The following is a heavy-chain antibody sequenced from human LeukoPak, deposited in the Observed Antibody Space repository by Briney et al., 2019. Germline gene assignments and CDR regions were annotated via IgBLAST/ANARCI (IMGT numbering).Heavy chain of an antibody. V-gene: IGHV3-53*01. Sequence: GGSLRLSCAASGFTVSSNYMSWVRQAPGKGLEWVSVIYNGGSTYYADSVKGRFTISRDNSKNTLYLQMNSLRAEDTAVYYCARDRLAYCGGDCEAFDIWGQGTMVTVSS. CDR2: IYNGGST. CDR3: ARDRLAYCGGDCEAFDI. J-gene: IGHJ3*02. D-gene: IGHD2-21*02. CDR1: GFTVSSNY.